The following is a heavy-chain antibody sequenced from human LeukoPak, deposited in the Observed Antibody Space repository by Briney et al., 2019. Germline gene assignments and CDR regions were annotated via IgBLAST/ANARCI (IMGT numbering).Heavy chain of an antibody. D-gene: IGHD1-26*01. CDR3: SRDNRGVVGATFDN. CDR2: IDPSGGST. V-gene: IGHV1-46*01. CDR1: GYTFTNYY. J-gene: IGHJ4*02. Sequence: ASVNVSCKASGYTFTNYYIHWVRQAPGQGLEWMGIIDPSGGSTSYAQKFQGRVTMTRDTSTSTVYMELSSLRSEDTAFYYCSRDNRGVVGATFDNWGQGTLVTVSS.